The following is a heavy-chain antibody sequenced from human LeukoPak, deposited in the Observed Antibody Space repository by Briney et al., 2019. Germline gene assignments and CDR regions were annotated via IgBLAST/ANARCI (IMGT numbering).Heavy chain of an antibody. Sequence: GGSLRLSCAASGFTFSSYSMTWVRQAPGKGLEWVSYISSSRTSIYYADSVKGRFTISRDNAKNSVYLHMNSLRAEDTALYYCARLSAYYYGSFFYYYMDVWGKGTTVTVSS. CDR3: ARLSAYYYGSFFYYYMDV. CDR2: ISSSRTSI. CDR1: GFTFSSYS. V-gene: IGHV3-48*04. J-gene: IGHJ6*03. D-gene: IGHD3-10*01.